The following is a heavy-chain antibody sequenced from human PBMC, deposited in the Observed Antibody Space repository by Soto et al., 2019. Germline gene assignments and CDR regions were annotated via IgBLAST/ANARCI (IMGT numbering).Heavy chain of an antibody. CDR3: ARQGVSNHGGFEP. J-gene: IGHJ5*02. CDR2: IYPGDSDT. CDR1: GYCFPSYW. D-gene: IGHD4-17*01. V-gene: IGHV5-51*01. Sequence: PGESLKISCKGSGYCFPSYWFGLVRQMPGEGLELMGIIYPGDSDTRYSPSFQGQVTISADNSISTAYLQWRSLQASHTPMYYCARQGVSNHGGFEPWGQGTTVTVSS.